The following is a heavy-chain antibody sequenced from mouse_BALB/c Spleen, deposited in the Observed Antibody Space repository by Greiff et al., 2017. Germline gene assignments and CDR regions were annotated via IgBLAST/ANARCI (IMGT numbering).Heavy chain of an antibody. CDR3: ASYAMDY. Sequence: VQLQQSGAELVRPGVSVKISCKASGYTFTSYWMQWVKQRPGQGLEWIGAIYPGDGDTRYTQKFKGKATLTADKSSSTAYMQLSSLASEDSAVYYCASYAMDYWGQGTSVTVSS. J-gene: IGHJ4*01. CDR1: GYTFTSYW. V-gene: IGHV1-87*01. CDR2: IYPGDGDT.